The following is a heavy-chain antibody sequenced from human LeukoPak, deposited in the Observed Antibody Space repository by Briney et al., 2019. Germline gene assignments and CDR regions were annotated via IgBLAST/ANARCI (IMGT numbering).Heavy chain of an antibody. CDR1: GYSISSGYY. J-gene: IGHJ5*02. CDR2: IYHSGST. CDR3: ARDYGDERGEVWFDP. V-gene: IGHV4-38-2*02. D-gene: IGHD4-17*01. Sequence: SETLSLTCTVSGYSISSGYYWGWIRQPPGKGLEWIGSIYHSGSTYYNPSLKSRVTISVDTSKNQFSLKLSSVTAADTAVYYCARDYGDERGEVWFDPWGQGTLVTVSS.